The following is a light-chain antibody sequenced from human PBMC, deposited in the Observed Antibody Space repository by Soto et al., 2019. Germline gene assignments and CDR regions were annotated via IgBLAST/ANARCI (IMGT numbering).Light chain of an antibody. Sequence: QSVLAQPPSVSGAPGQKVTISCTGSSSNIGAGYDLHWYQQLPGTAPKLLLYGNNNRPSGVPDRFYGSKSGTSASLAITGLQAEDEADYYCQSYDSSLSAYVFGTGTKVTVL. CDR2: GNN. V-gene: IGLV1-40*01. CDR1: SSNIGAGYD. J-gene: IGLJ1*01. CDR3: QSYDSSLSAYV.